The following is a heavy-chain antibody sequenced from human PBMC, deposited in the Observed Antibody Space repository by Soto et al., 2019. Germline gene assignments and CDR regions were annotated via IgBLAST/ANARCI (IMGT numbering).Heavy chain of an antibody. D-gene: IGHD2-15*01. V-gene: IGHV1-46*01. CDR2: INPSTGTT. CDR1: GYTFTSYY. J-gene: IGHJ4*02. Sequence: ASVKVSCKASGYTFTSYYLHWVRQAPGQGLEWMAIINPSTGTTTYAQKFQGRVTMSSDSSTSTVYMELSRLRSEDTAVYYCARDLVPYYWGQGALVTVSS. CDR3: ARDLVPYY.